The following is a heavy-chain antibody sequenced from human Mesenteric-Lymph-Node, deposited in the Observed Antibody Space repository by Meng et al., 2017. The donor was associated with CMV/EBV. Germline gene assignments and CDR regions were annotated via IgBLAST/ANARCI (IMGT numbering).Heavy chain of an antibody. Sequence: ASVKVSCKPSGYTFTDYYIHWVRQAPGQGLEWVGIMDPGGGPTRYAQKFQGRVTMTRDTSTSTVYMELSSLRSEDTAVYYCARDPDSSSWYRGGCFDYWGQGTLVTVSS. J-gene: IGHJ4*02. CDR1: GYTFTDYY. CDR2: MDPGGGPT. V-gene: IGHV1-46*01. D-gene: IGHD6-13*01. CDR3: ARDPDSSSWYRGGCFDY.